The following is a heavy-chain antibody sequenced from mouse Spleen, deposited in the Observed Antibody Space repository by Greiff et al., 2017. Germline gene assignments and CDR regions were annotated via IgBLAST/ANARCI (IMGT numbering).Heavy chain of an antibody. Sequence: DVKLVESGGGLVKPGGSLKLSCAASGFAFSSYDMSWVRQTPEKRLEWVATISSGGSYTYYPDSVKGRFTISRDNARNTLYLQMSSLRSEDTAMYYCARWAGTPFDYWGQGTTLTVSS. D-gene: IGHD4-1*01. V-gene: IGHV5-9*02. CDR1: GFAFSSYD. CDR2: ISSGGSYT. J-gene: IGHJ2*01. CDR3: ARWAGTPFDY.